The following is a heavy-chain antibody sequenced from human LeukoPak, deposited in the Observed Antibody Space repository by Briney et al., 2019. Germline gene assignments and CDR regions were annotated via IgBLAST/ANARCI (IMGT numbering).Heavy chain of an antibody. CDR1: GGSISSSSYY. CDR2: IYYSGTT. V-gene: IGHV4-39*01. Sequence: SETLSLTCTVSGGSISSSSYYWGWIRQPPGKGLEWIGSIYYSGTTYYNPSLKSRVTISVDTSKNQFSLKLSSVTAADTAVYYCARPEVVTSWFDPWGQGTLVTVSS. J-gene: IGHJ5*02. CDR3: ARPEVVTSWFDP. D-gene: IGHD4-23*01.